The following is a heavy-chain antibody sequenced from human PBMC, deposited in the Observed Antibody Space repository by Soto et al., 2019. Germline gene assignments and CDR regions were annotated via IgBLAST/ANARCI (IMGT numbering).Heavy chain of an antibody. CDR1: GGSISSGGYY. D-gene: IGHD3-16*02. J-gene: IGHJ4*02. CDR2: IYYSGST. V-gene: IGHV4-31*03. Sequence: QVQLQESGPGLVKPSQTLSLTCTVSGGSISSGGYYWSWIRQHPGKGLEWIGYIYYSGSTYYNPSLKSRVNISVDTSKNQFSLKLSSVTAADTAVYYCARVMITFGGVIVIPSFFDYWGQGTLVTVSS. CDR3: ARVMITFGGVIVIPSFFDY.